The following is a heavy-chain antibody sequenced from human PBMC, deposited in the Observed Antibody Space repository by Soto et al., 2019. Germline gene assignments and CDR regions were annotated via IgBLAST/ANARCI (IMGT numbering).Heavy chain of an antibody. J-gene: IGHJ4*02. Sequence: PSETLSLTCNVSGGSISSSSYYWGWIRQPPGKGLEWIGSIYYSGSTYYNPSLKSRVTISVDTSKNQFSLKLSSVTAADTAVYYCASYYYDSSGYYYVPGVYWGQGTLVTVS. CDR2: IYYSGST. CDR3: ASYYYDSSGYYYVPGVY. D-gene: IGHD3-22*01. V-gene: IGHV4-39*01. CDR1: GGSISSSSYY.